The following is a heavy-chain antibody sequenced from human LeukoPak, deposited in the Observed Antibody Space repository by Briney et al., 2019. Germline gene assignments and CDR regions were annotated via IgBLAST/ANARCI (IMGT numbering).Heavy chain of an antibody. V-gene: IGHV5-51*01. CDR2: IYPGDSDT. CDR1: GYSFTSYW. Sequence: GESLKISCKGSGYSFTSYWIGWVRQMPGKGLEWMVIIYPGDSDTRYSPSFQGQVTISADKSICTAYLQWSSLKASDTAMYYCARSVDGPLTGDAFDIWGQGTMVTVSS. J-gene: IGHJ3*02. CDR3: ARSVDGPLTGDAFDI. D-gene: IGHD5-24*01.